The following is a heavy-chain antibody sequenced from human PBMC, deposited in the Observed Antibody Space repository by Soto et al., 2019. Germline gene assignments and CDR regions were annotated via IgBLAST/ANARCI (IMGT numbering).Heavy chain of an antibody. CDR3: GSSRGAGGQFDY. CDR2: VSIGGST. CDR1: GITFSSYT. Sequence: PGGSLRLSCAASGITFSSYTMGWVRQGPGKGLEWVAVVSIGGSTHYADSVRGRFTISRDNSKNTLSLQMNSLTAEDTAVYFCGSSRGAGGQFDYWGKGALVTVSS. D-gene: IGHD2-2*01. V-gene: IGHV3-23*01. J-gene: IGHJ4*02.